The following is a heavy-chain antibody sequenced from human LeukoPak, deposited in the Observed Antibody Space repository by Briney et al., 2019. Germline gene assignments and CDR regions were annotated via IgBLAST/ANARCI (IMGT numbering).Heavy chain of an antibody. CDR1: GGSISSGSYY. J-gene: IGHJ1*01. Sequence: PSETLSLTCTVSGGSISSGSYYWSWIRQPAGKGLDWFARIYTSGSTNYNPSLKSRVTISVDTSKNQSSLKLSSVTAADTAVYYCARDTPSYQLPLRYFQHWGQGTLVTVSS. D-gene: IGHD2-2*01. V-gene: IGHV4-61*02. CDR2: IYTSGST. CDR3: ARDTPSYQLPLRYFQH.